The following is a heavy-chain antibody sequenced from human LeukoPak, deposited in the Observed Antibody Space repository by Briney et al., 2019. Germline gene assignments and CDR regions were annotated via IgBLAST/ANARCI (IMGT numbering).Heavy chain of an antibody. CDR1: GFTFSSYW. D-gene: IGHD3-22*01. V-gene: IGHV3-15*01. CDR2: IKSKTDGGTT. CDR3: TTVNGYYYDSSGSISNS. J-gene: IGHJ4*02. Sequence: GGSLRLSCAASGFTFSSYWMSWVRQAPGKGLEWIGRIKSKTDGGTTDYAAPVKGRFTISRDDSKNTLYLQMNSLKTEDTAVYYCTTVNGYYYDSSGSISNSWGQGTLVTVSS.